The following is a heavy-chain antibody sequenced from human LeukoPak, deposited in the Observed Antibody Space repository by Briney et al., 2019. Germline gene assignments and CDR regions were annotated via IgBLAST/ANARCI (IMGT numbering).Heavy chain of an antibody. J-gene: IGHJ4*02. D-gene: IGHD3-16*01. CDR2: IYYSGST. Sequence: SETLSLTCTVSGGSISSYYWSWIRQPPGKGLEWIGYIYYSGSTNYNPSLKSRVTISVDTSKNQFSLKLSSVTAADTAVYYCARGGFMITFGGVMYWGQGTLVTVSS. CDR3: ARGGFMITFGGVMY. V-gene: IGHV4-59*12. CDR1: GGSISSYY.